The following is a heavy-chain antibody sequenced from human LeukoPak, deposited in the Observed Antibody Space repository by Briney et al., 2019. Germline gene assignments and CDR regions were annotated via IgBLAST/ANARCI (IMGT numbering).Heavy chain of an antibody. CDR1: GGSISSGDYY. V-gene: IGHV4-30-4*01. J-gene: IGHJ6*02. D-gene: IGHD3-10*01. CDR3: ARDRKYYYGSGNYRYYYYYGMDV. CDR2: IYYSEST. Sequence: PSETLSLTCTVSGGSISSGDYYWSLIRQPPGKGLEWIGYIYYSESTYYNPSLKSRVTISVDTSKNQSSLKLSSVTAADTAVYYCARDRKYYYGSGNYRYYYYYGMDVWGQGTTVTVSS.